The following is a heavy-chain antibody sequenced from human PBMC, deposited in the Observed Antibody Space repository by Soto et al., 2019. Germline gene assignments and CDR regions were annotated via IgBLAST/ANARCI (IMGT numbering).Heavy chain of an antibody. CDR1: GFTFSSYS. Sequence: EVQLVESGGGLVQPGGSLRLSFAASGFTFSSYSMNWVRQAPGKGLVWVARITSGGSTTTYADSVKGRFTISRDNAKNTLYLQMNSLRAEDTAVYSCARERGGGFGDVWGQGTTVTVSS. J-gene: IGHJ6*02. V-gene: IGHV3-74*01. CDR3: ARERGGGFGDV. CDR2: ITSGGSTT. D-gene: IGHD3-10*01.